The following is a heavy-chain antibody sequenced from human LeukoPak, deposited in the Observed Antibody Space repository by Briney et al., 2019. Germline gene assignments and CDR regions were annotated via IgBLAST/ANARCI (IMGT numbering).Heavy chain of an antibody. CDR2: ISYDGSNK. CDR3: ARASNDYGDCDY. Sequence: GGSLRLSCAASGFTFSSYAMHWVRQAPGKGLEWVAVISYDGSNKYYADSVKGRFTISRDNSKNTLYLQMNSLRAEDTAVYYCARASNDYGDCDYWGQGTLVTVSS. CDR1: GFTFSSYA. J-gene: IGHJ4*02. V-gene: IGHV3-30*04. D-gene: IGHD4-17*01.